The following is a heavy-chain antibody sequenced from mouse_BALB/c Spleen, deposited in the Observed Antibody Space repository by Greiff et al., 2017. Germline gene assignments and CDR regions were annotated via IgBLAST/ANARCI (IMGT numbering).Heavy chain of an antibody. V-gene: IGHV5-6*01. CDR3: ARLGEDYAMDY. J-gene: IGHJ4*01. D-gene: IGHD4-1*01. Sequence: VQLKESGGDLVKPGGSLKLSCAASGFTFSSYGMSWVRQTPDKRLEWVATISSGGSYTYYPDSVKGRFTISRDNAKNTLYLQMSSLKSEDTAMYYCARLGEDYAMDYWGQGTSVTVSS. CDR1: GFTFSSYG. CDR2: ISSGGSYT.